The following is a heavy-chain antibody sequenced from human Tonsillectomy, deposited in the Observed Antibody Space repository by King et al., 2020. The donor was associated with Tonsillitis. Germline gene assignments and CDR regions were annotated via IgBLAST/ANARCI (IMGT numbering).Heavy chain of an antibody. CDR3: ASDLGTVSSSWNVLRY. CDR2: ISYDGSNR. CDR1: GFTFSNYA. J-gene: IGHJ4*02. Sequence: VQLVESGGGVVQPGRSLRLSCAASGFTFSNYAMHWVRQAPGKGIEWVAVISYDGSNRNYADSVRGRLTISRDNSKNTLYLQMNSLRAEDTAVYYCASDLGTVSSSWNVLRYWGQGTLVTVSS. D-gene: IGHD6-13*01. V-gene: IGHV3-30*01.